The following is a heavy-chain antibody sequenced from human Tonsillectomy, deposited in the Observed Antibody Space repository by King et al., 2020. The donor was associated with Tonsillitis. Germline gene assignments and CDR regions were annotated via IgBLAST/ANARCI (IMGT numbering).Heavy chain of an antibody. D-gene: IGHD2-2*01. Sequence: VQLVESGGGLVQPGGSLRLSCSASGLTFSRHAMHWVRQAPGKGLEYVSAISSNGDRAYYADSVKGRFTISRDNPKNTLYLQMSRLKLEDTAVYYCVKDVGKRLVPECMAVWGQGTTVTVSS. CDR3: VKDVGKRLVPECMAV. CDR2: ISSNGDRA. CDR1: GLTFSRHA. V-gene: IGHV3-64D*06. J-gene: IGHJ6*02.